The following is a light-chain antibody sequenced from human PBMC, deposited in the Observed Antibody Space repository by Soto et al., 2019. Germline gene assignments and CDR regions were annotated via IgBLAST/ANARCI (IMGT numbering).Light chain of an antibody. Sequence: EIVLTQSLGTLSLSPGERATLSCRASQTVSSTYLAWYQQTPGQAPRLLIYGASSRATGIPDRFSGSGSGTDFTLTISRLEPEDFAVYYCQQYDNSPWTFGQGTKVDIK. CDR3: QQYDNSPWT. V-gene: IGKV3-20*01. CDR1: QTVSSTY. J-gene: IGKJ1*01. CDR2: GAS.